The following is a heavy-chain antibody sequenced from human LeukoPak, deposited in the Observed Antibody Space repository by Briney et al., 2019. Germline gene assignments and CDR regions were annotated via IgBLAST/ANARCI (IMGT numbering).Heavy chain of an antibody. CDR1: GFNFNDFW. D-gene: IGHD3-10*01. V-gene: IGHV3-74*01. J-gene: IGHJ5*02. Sequence: GGSLRLSCDASGFNFNDFWMHWVRQTPGKGLVWVARISSDGTTRKYADSVKYRFTASRDNAKNTVYLQMNSLTADDTGVYFCARDRLTYYNSGITWFDPRGQGTLVTVSS. CDR3: ARDRLTYYNSGITWFDP. CDR2: ISSDGTTR.